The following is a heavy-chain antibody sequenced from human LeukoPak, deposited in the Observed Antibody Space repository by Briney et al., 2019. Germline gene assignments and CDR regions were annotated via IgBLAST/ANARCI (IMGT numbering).Heavy chain of an antibody. J-gene: IGHJ6*03. Sequence: SETLSLTCAVYGGSFSGYYWNWIRQAPGKGLEWIGEINHSGSTRYNPSLKSRLTMSVDTSKNQFSLKLRSVTAADTAVYYCARDRNWNDPRYYMDVWGKGTTVTISS. CDR2: INHSGST. V-gene: IGHV4-34*01. CDR3: ARDRNWNDPRYYMDV. D-gene: IGHD1-20*01. CDR1: GGSFSGYY.